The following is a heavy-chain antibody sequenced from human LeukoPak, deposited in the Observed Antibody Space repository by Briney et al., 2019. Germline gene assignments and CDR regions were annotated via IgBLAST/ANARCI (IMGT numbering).Heavy chain of an antibody. D-gene: IGHD2-2*01. J-gene: IGHJ4*02. CDR1: GFTFSSYS. V-gene: IGHV3-21*01. Sequence: GGSLRLSCAAPGFTFSSYSMNWVRQAPGKGLEWVSSISSSSSYIYYADSVKGRFTISRDNAKNSLYLQMYSLRAEDTAVYYCVVVVPADSYFDYWGQGTLVTVSS. CDR3: VVVVPADSYFDY. CDR2: ISSSSSYI.